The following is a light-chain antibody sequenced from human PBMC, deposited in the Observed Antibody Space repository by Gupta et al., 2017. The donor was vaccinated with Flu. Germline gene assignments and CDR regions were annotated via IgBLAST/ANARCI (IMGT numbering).Light chain of an antibody. CDR3: QQHSDLTMFT. Sequence: VLTQSPSTLSFSSGEITVLSCRASQSVSPSLAWYQQQPDPAPRLLMYYAARRDAGIPARFCGSGCGKNFTLTISTREQEDFAVYYCQQHSDLTMFTFGQGTKVDIK. CDR2: YAA. V-gene: IGKV3-11*01. CDR1: QSVSPS. J-gene: IGKJ2*01.